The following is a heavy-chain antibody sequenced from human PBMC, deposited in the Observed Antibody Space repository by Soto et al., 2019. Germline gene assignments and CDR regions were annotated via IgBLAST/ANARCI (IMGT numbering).Heavy chain of an antibody. Sequence: QVQLVEAGGGVVQPGRSLRLSCAASGFTFSSYGMHWVRQAPGKGLEWVEVISYDGSNKYYADSVKGRFTISRENSKNTLYLQMNSLRAEDTAVYYCAKGGGPGSRFDPWGQGTLVTVSS. CDR2: ISYDGSNK. CDR3: AKGGGPGSRFDP. V-gene: IGHV3-30*18. CDR1: GFTFSSYG. J-gene: IGHJ5*02. D-gene: IGHD3-16*01.